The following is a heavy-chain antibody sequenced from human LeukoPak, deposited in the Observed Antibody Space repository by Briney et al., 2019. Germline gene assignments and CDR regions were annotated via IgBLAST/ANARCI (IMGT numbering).Heavy chain of an antibody. CDR1: GGSISSYY. CDR2: IYYSGST. Sequence: SETLSLTCTVSGGSISSYYWSWIRQPPGKGLEWIGYIYYSGSTNYNPSLKSRVTISVDTSKNQFSLELSSVTAADTAVYYCARGTYYDFWSGPWGQGTLVTVSS. D-gene: IGHD3-3*01. J-gene: IGHJ5*02. CDR3: ARGTYYDFWSGP. V-gene: IGHV4-59*01.